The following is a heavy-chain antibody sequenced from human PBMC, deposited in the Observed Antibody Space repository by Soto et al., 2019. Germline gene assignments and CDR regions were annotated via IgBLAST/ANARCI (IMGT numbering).Heavy chain of an antibody. V-gene: IGHV1-8*01. Sequence: ASVKVSCKASGYTFTSYDINWVRQATGQGLEWMGWMNPNNGDTDYAQKFQGRVTMTRNTSISTAYMELNYLRSEDPAVYYCATPLLGNWGQGTLVTVSS. CDR2: MNPNNGDT. CDR3: ATPLLGN. J-gene: IGHJ4*02. D-gene: IGHD1-26*01. CDR1: GYTFTSYD.